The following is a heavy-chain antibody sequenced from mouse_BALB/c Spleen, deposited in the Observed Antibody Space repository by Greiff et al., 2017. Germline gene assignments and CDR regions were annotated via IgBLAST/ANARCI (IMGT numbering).Heavy chain of an antibody. Sequence: VQVVESGPGLVAPSQSLSITCTVSGFSLTSYGVHWVRQPPGKGLEWLGVIWAGGSTNYNSALMTRLSISKDNSKSQVFLKMNSLQTDDTAMYYCASRGYYVPAWFAYWGQGTLVTVSA. D-gene: IGHD2-3*01. V-gene: IGHV2-9*02. J-gene: IGHJ3*01. CDR1: GFSLTSYG. CDR2: IWAGGST. CDR3: ASRGYYVPAWFAY.